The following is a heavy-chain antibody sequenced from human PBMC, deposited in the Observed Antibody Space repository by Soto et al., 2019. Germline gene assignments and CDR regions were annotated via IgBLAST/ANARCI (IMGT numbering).Heavy chain of an antibody. J-gene: IGHJ3*02. CDR1: GFTFSSYA. D-gene: IGHD4-17*01. CDR3: ALSFPYGGDPVRDAFDI. V-gene: IGHV3-23*01. CDR2: ISGSGGST. Sequence: GGSLRLSCAASGFTFSSYAMSWVRQAPGKGLEWVSAISGSGGSTYYADSVKGRFTISRDNSKNTLYLQMNSLRAEDTAVYYCALSFPYGGDPVRDAFDIWGQGTMVT.